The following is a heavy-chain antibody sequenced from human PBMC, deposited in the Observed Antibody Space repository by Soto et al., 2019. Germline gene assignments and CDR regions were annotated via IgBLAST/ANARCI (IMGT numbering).Heavy chain of an antibody. CDR1: GGSFSGYY. CDR3: ARGGGYDYIWGSYPRPFDY. J-gene: IGHJ4*02. Sequence: QVQLQQWGAGLLKPSETLSLTCAVYGGSFSGYYWSWIRQPPGKGLEWIGEINHSGSTNYNPSLKSRVTISVDTSKNQFSLKLSSVTAADTAVYYCARGGGYDYIWGSYPRPFDYWGQGTLVTVSS. CDR2: INHSGST. D-gene: IGHD3-16*02. V-gene: IGHV4-34*01.